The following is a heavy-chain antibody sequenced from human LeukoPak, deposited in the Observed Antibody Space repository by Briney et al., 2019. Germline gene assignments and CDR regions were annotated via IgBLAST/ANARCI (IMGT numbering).Heavy chain of an antibody. CDR3: ARFSYHYYDSSGYYMYYFDY. J-gene: IGHJ4*02. CDR2: IYTSGST. V-gene: IGHV4-4*07. D-gene: IGHD3-22*01. Sequence: PSETLSLTCTVSGGSISSYYWSWIRQPAGKGLEWIGRIYTSGSTNYNPSLKSRVTISVDTSKNQFSLKLSSVTAADTAVYYCARFSYHYYDSSGYYMYYFDYWGQGTLVTVSS. CDR1: GGSISSYY.